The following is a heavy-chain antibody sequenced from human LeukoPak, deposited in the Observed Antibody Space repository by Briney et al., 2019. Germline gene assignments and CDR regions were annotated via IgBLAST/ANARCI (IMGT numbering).Heavy chain of an antibody. CDR2: IIPIFGTA. Sequence: SVKVSCKASGGTFSSYAISWVRQAPGQGLEWMGGIIPIFGTANYAQKFQGRVMITADESTSTAYMELSSLRSEDTAVYYCANTYYYDSSGYEGGVWFDPWGQGTLVTVSS. D-gene: IGHD3-22*01. J-gene: IGHJ5*02. CDR1: GGTFSSYA. V-gene: IGHV1-69*13. CDR3: ANTYYYDSSGYEGGVWFDP.